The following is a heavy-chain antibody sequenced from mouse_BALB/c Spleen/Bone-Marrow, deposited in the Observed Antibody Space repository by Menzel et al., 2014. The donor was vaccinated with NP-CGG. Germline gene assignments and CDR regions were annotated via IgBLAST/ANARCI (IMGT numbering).Heavy chain of an antibody. V-gene: IGHV14-3*02. CDR2: IDPANGNT. CDR1: GFNIKDTY. Sequence: VQLQQSGAEFVKPGASVKLSCTASGFNIKDTYMDWVKQRPEQGLEWIGRIDPANGNTKYDPKFQGKATIKADTSSHTAYLQRSSLTSEDTAVYYCGRGFKDFDYWGQGTTLTVSS. J-gene: IGHJ2*01. D-gene: IGHD1-3*01. CDR3: GRGFKDFDY.